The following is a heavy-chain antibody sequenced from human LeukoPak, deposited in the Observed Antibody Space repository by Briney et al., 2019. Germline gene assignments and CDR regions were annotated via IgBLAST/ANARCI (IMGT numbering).Heavy chain of an antibody. V-gene: IGHV4-39*07. J-gene: IGHJ4*02. CDR2: IYHSGNT. CDR3: ARAGYGDSDFDY. CDR1: GGSISSSSYY. Sequence: SETLSLTCTVSGGSISSSSYYWGWIRQPPGKGLEWIGSIYHSGNTYYNPSLKSRVTISVDTSKNQFSLKVSSVTAADTAVYYCARAGYGDSDFDYWGQGTLVTVSS. D-gene: IGHD4-17*01.